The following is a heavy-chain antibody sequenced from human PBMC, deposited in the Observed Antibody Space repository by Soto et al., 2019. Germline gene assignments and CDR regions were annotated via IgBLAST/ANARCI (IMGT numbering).Heavy chain of an antibody. CDR1: GFTFSSYG. J-gene: IGHJ5*02. V-gene: IGHV3-30*18. CDR3: AKAGVRWFGELFRFDP. Sequence: QVQLVESGGGVVQPGRSLRLSCAASGFTFSSYGMHWVRQAPGKGLEWVAVISYDGSNKYYADSVKGRFTISRDNSKNTLYLQMNSLRAEDRAVYYCAKAGVRWFGELFRFDPWGQGTLVTVSS. CDR2: ISYDGSNK. D-gene: IGHD3-10*01.